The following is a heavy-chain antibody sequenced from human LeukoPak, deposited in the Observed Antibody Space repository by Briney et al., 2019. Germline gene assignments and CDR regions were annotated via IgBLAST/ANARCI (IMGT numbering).Heavy chain of an antibody. D-gene: IGHD1-26*01. CDR2: INPGGGST. J-gene: IGHJ3*02. V-gene: IGHV1-46*01. Sequence: ASVKVSCKASGYRFTTYYMHWVRQAPGQGLEWMGIINPGGGSTSNTQKFQGRVTMTRDTSTYTVYMELSSLRSEDTAVYYCARSGVRGATYPDAFDIWGQGTVVIISS. CDR1: GYRFTTYY. CDR3: ARSGVRGATYPDAFDI.